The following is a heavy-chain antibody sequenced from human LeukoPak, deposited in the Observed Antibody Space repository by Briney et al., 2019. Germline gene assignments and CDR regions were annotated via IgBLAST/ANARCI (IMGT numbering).Heavy chain of an antibody. V-gene: IGHV4-34*01. D-gene: IGHD3-10*01. Sequence: SETLSLTCAVYGGSFSGYYWSRIRQPPGKGLEWIGEINHSGSTNYNPSLKSRVTISVDTSRNQFSLKLSSVTAADTAVYYCARGQGGSGTVDYWGQGTLVTVSS. J-gene: IGHJ4*02. CDR2: INHSGST. CDR1: GGSFSGYY. CDR3: ARGQGGSGTVDY.